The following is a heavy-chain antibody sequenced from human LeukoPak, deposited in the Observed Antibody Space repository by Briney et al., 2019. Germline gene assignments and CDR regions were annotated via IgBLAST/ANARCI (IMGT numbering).Heavy chain of an antibody. V-gene: IGHV1-69*05. CDR1: GGTFSSYA. CDR3: ARGPYYDFWSGYRPD. J-gene: IGHJ4*02. D-gene: IGHD3-3*01. CDR2: IIPIFGTA. Sequence: ASVKVSCKASGGTFSSYAISWVRQAPGQGLEWMGGIIPIFGTANYAQKFQGRVTITTDESTSTAYMELSSLRSEDTAVCYCARGPYYDFWSGYRPDWGQGTLVTVSS.